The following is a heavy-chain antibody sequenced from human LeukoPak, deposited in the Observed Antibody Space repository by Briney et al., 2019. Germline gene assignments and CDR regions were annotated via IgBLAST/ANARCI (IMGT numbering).Heavy chain of an antibody. CDR3: ASKVVAAPRDYYYMDV. CDR2: IIPIFGTA. Sequence: SVKVSCKASGGTFSSYAISWVRQAPGQGLEWMGGIIPIFGTANYAQKFQGRVTITTDESTSTAYMELSSLRSEDTAVYYCASKVVAAPRDYYYMDVWGKGTTVTVSS. V-gene: IGHV1-69*05. CDR1: GGTFSSYA. D-gene: IGHD2-15*01. J-gene: IGHJ6*03.